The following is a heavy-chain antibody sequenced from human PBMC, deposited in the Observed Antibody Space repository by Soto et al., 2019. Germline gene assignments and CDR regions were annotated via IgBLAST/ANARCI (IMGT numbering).Heavy chain of an antibody. Sequence: QVQLQESGPGLVKPSQTLSLTCTVSGGSISSGGYYWSWIRQHPGKGLEWIGYIYYSGSTYYNPSLKRRVTLSVDTSKNQFSLKLSSVTVADTAVYYCARVFGFGGMDVWGQGTTVTVSS. J-gene: IGHJ6*02. V-gene: IGHV4-31*03. CDR1: GGSISSGGYY. CDR3: ARVFGFGGMDV. D-gene: IGHD3-10*01. CDR2: IYYSGST.